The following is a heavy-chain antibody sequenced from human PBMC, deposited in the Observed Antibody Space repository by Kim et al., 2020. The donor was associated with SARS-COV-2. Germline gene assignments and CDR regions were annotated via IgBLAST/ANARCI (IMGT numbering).Heavy chain of an antibody. Sequence: PSLKSRVTISVDTSKNQFPLKLSSVTAADTAVYYCARGTHDFWSGYSDYWGQGTLVTVSS. V-gene: IGHV4-59*09. CDR3: ARGTHDFWSGYSDY. J-gene: IGHJ4*02. D-gene: IGHD3-3*01.